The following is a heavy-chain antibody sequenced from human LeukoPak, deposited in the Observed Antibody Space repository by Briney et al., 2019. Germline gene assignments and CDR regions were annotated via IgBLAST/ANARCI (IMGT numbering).Heavy chain of an antibody. CDR2: IWYDGSNK. CDR1: GLTFSRYG. CDR3: ARDAVYSSSWQYY. V-gene: IGHV3-33*01. J-gene: IGHJ4*02. D-gene: IGHD6-13*01. Sequence: GGSLRLSCAASGLTFSRYGMHWVRQAPGKGLEWVAVIWYDGSNKYYADPVKGRFTISRDNSKNTLYLQMNSLRAEDTAVYYCARDAVYSSSWQYYWGQGTLVTVSS.